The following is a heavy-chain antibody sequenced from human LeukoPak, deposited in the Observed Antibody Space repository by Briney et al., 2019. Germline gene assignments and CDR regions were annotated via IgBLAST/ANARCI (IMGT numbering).Heavy chain of an antibody. V-gene: IGHV1-69*06. CDR3: ARVDLRDGYNALPFDY. D-gene: IGHD5-24*01. CDR1: GGTFSSYA. CDR2: IIPIFGTA. Sequence: VASVKVSCKASGGTFSSYAISWVRQAPGQGLEWMGRIIPIFGTANYAQKFQGRVTITADKSTSTAYMELSSLRSEDTAVYYCARVDLRDGYNALPFDYWGQGTLVTVSS. J-gene: IGHJ4*02.